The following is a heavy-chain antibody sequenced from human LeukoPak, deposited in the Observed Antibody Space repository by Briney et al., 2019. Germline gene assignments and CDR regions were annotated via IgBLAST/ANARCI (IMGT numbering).Heavy chain of an antibody. CDR3: ARGHYGSGF. CDR2: IIPVFGVA. Sequence: GSSVKVSCKACGGTFSSQTINWVRQAPGGGLEWMGRIIPVFGVADYAQKFQGRVTITTDEPTSTGYMELSSLTFDDTAVYYCARGHYGSGFWGQGTLVIVS. CDR1: GGTFSSQT. J-gene: IGHJ4*02. D-gene: IGHD3-10*01. V-gene: IGHV1-69*05.